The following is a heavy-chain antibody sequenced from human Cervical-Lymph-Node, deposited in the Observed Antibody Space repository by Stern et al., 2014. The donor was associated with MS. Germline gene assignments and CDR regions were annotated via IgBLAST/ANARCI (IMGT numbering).Heavy chain of an antibody. V-gene: IGHV5-51*01. CDR2: IYPGNSDT. CDR1: GYRFTDYW. CDR3: ARRGSDEEIDY. D-gene: IGHD5-12*01. J-gene: IGHJ4*02. Sequence: EVQLVESGAEVKKPGESLKISCQGSGYRFTDYWIAWVRQMPGKGLEWMGSIYPGNSDTIYSPSFQGQVTFSPDKSINTAYLQWSSLKASDTAMYYCARRGSDEEIDYWGQGTLVTVPS.